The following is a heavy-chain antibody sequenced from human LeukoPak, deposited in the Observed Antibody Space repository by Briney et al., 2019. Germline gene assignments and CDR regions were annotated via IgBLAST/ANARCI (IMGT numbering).Heavy chain of an antibody. J-gene: IGHJ4*02. CDR2: IGGSSGII. CDR3: AKGIYDFWSGYLDY. Sequence: GGSLRLSCAASGFTFSSYAMSWVRQAPGKGLEWVSAIGGSSGIIYYADSVKGRFTISRDNSKNTLYLQMNSLRAEDTAVYYCAKGIYDFWSGYLDYWGQGTLVTVSS. CDR1: GFTFSSYA. D-gene: IGHD3-3*01. V-gene: IGHV3-23*01.